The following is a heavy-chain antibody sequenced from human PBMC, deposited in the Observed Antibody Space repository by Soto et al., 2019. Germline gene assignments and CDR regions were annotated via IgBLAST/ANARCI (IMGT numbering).Heavy chain of an antibody. Sequence: SETLSLTCTVSGGSISSGGYYWSWIRQHPGKGLEWIGYIYYSGSTYYNPSLKSRVTISVDTSKNQFSLKLSSVTAADTAVYYCARSDSQDDYLDYWGQGTLVTVSS. CDR2: IYYSGST. V-gene: IGHV4-31*03. J-gene: IGHJ4*02. CDR1: GGSISSGGYY. D-gene: IGHD2-15*01. CDR3: ARSDSQDDYLDY.